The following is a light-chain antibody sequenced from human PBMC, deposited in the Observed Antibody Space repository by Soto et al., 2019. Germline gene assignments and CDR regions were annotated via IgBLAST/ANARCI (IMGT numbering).Light chain of an antibody. V-gene: IGLV2-14*01. J-gene: IGLJ1*01. CDR2: EVT. CDR1: SSDVGGYNY. Sequence: QSALTQPASVSGSPGQSIAISCTGSSSDVGGYNYVSWYQQHPGKAPQLIIYEVTNRPSGVSNRFSGSKSGNTASLTISGLQAEDEADYYCISYTSSSTRVFGTGTKLTVL. CDR3: ISYTSSSTRV.